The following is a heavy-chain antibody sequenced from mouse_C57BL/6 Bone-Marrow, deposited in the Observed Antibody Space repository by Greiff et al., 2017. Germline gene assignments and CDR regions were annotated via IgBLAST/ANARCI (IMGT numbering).Heavy chain of an antibody. J-gene: IGHJ4*01. V-gene: IGHV1-15*01. CDR2: IDPETGGT. D-gene: IGHD1-1*01. CDR1: GYTFTDYE. Sequence: QVQLKQSGAELVRPGASVTLSCKASGYTFTDYEMHWVKQTPVHGLEWIGAIDPETGGTAYNEKFKGKAILTADKSSSTAYMELRSLTSEDSAVYSCTSGEIIGTIDYWGRGTSITVSS. CDR3: TSGEIIGTIDY.